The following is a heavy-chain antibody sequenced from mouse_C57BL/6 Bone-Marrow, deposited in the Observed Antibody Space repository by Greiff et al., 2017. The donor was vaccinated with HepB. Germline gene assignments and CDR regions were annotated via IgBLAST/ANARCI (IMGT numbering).Heavy chain of an antibody. J-gene: IGHJ3*01. CDR2: ISYDGSN. D-gene: IGHD2-4*01. V-gene: IGHV3-6*01. Sequence: EVKLMESGPGLVKPSQSLSLTCSVTGYSITSGYYWNWIRQFPGNKLEWMGYISYDGSNNYNPSLKNRISITRDTSKNQFFLKLNSVTTEDTATYYCARGGDYDRAWFAYWGQGTLVTVSA. CDR1: GYSITSGYY. CDR3: ARGGDYDRAWFAY.